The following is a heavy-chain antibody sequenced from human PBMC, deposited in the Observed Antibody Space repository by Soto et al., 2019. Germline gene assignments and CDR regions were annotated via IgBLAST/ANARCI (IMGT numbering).Heavy chain of an antibody. Sequence: QVQLVQSGAEVKKPGASVKVSCKASGYTFTNYAFSWVRQAPGQGLEWMGWISAYNGNTNYPQKLQGRVTMTTDTSARTAYMELRSLRSDDTAVYYCARDLAAAGPFEYWGQGTLVTVSS. CDR1: GYTFTNYA. D-gene: IGHD6-13*01. V-gene: IGHV1-18*01. CDR3: ARDLAAAGPFEY. CDR2: ISAYNGNT. J-gene: IGHJ4*02.